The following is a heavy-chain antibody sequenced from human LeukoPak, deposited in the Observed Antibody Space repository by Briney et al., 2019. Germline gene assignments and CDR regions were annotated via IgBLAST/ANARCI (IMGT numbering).Heavy chain of an antibody. V-gene: IGHV3-48*03. CDR2: ISSSGSTI. CDR3: ARDRAPRTIFGVVIMFDY. Sequence: QPGGSLRLSCAASGFTLSSYEMNWVRQAPGKGLEWVSYISSSGSTIYYADSVKGRFTISRDNAKNSLYLQMNSLRAEDTAVYYCARDRAPRTIFGVVIMFDYWGQGTLVTVSS. D-gene: IGHD3-3*01. CDR1: GFTLSSYE. J-gene: IGHJ4*02.